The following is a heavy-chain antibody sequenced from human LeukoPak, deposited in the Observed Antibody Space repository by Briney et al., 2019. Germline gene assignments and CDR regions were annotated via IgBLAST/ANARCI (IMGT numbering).Heavy chain of an antibody. D-gene: IGHD5-24*01. CDR3: ARARDGYPIGYFDY. Sequence: GGSLRLSCAASRFTFSSYSMNWVRQAPGKGLEWVSSISSSSSYIYYADSVKGRFTISRDNAKNSLYLQMNSLRAEDTAVYYCARARDGYPIGYFDYWGQGTLVTVSS. CDR2: ISSSSSYI. V-gene: IGHV3-21*01. J-gene: IGHJ4*02. CDR1: RFTFSSYS.